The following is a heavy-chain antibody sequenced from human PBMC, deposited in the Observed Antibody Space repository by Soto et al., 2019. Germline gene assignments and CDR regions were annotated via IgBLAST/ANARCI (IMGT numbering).Heavy chain of an antibody. CDR1: GFTFSSYG. D-gene: IGHD4-17*01. V-gene: IGHV3-33*01. CDR3: ATSTTLTPFWYFDL. Sequence: QVQLVESGGGVVQPGRSLRLSCAASGFTFSSYGMHWVRQAPGKGLEWVAVIWYDGSNKYYADSVKGRFTISRDNYKNTLYLQMNSLRAEDTAVYYCATSTTLTPFWYFDLWGRGTLVTVSS. CDR2: IWYDGSNK. J-gene: IGHJ2*01.